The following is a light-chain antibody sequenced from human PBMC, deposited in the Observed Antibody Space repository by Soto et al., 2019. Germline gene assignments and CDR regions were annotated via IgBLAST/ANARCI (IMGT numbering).Light chain of an antibody. CDR3: CSFTGTITPVV. Sequence: QSVLTQPASVSGSPEQSITISCTGTSSDVGAYNLVSWYQQHPGKAPRLIIYEDSKRPSGISPRFSGSKSDNTASLTISGLRAEDEAHYHCCSFTGTITPVVFGTGTKLTVL. V-gene: IGLV2-14*02. CDR2: EDS. CDR1: SSDVGAYNL. J-gene: IGLJ1*01.